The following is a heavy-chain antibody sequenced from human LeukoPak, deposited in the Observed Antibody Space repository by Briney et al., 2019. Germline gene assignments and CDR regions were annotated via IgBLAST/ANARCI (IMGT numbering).Heavy chain of an antibody. Sequence: GASVKVSCKTSGYTFTSYGLTWVRQAPGQGLEWVGWLSPYSGNTNYAQKVQGRVTMTTDTSTSTAYMELRSLTSDDTAIYFCTRVGGYSPSSTGGNAFDIWGQGTMVTVSS. CDR1: GYTFTSYG. J-gene: IGHJ3*02. D-gene: IGHD6-6*01. V-gene: IGHV1-18*01. CDR2: LSPYSGNT. CDR3: TRVGGYSPSSTGGNAFDI.